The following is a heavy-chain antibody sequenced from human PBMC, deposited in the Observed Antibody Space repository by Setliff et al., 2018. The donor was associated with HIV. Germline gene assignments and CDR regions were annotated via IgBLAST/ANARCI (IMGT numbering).Heavy chain of an antibody. V-gene: IGHV4-34*10. CDR3: ARSPGGGRLPYFFDF. J-gene: IGHJ4*02. Sequence: TSETLSLTCAVYGASFSGYYWAWIRQSPERGLEFIGEINHSGITNYNPSLKSRVTLSRDTSKNQFFLKLTSVTAADTAIYYCARSPGGGRLPYFFDFWGQGTLVTVSS. CDR1: GASFSGYY. CDR2: INHSGIT. D-gene: IGHD2-15*01.